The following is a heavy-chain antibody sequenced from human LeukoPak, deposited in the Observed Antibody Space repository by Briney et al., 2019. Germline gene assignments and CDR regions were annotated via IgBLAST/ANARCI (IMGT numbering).Heavy chain of an antibody. CDR3: ARSWWELLGRGSL. D-gene: IGHD1-26*01. Sequence: GGSLRLSCAASGFTFSSYSMNWVRQAPGKGLEWVSLISSSSSYIYYADSVKGRFTISRDNAKNSLYLQINSLRAEDTAVYYCARSWWELLGRGSLWGQGTLVTVSS. CDR2: ISSSSSYI. V-gene: IGHV3-21*01. CDR1: GFTFSSYS. J-gene: IGHJ4*02.